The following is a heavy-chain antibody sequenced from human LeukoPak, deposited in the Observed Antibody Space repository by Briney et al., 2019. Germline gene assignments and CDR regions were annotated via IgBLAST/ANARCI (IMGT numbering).Heavy chain of an antibody. J-gene: IGHJ3*02. Sequence: SETLSLTCTVSGGSISNYYWTWIRQPAGKGLEWIGRIYPRGSTTYSSSLKSRVTMSADTSKNHFSLNLTSLTAAGTAVYYCARGRYCTATTCDAGGDAFDIWGQGTMVTVSS. CDR3: ARGRYCTATTCDAGGDAFDI. CDR2: IYPRGST. CDR1: GGSISNYY. D-gene: IGHD2-2*01. V-gene: IGHV4-4*07.